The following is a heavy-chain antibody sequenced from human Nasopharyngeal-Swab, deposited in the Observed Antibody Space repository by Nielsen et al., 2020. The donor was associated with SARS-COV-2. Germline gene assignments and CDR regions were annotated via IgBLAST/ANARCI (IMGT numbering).Heavy chain of an antibody. D-gene: IGHD6-13*01. CDR3: ARSHSSSWDY. Sequence: GESLKISCAASGFTFSSYAMSWVRQAPGKGLEWVSSISSSSSYIYYADSVKGRFTISRDNAKNSLYLQMNSLRAEDSAVYYCARSHSSSWDYWGQGTLVTVSS. CDR2: ISSSSSYI. V-gene: IGHV3-21*01. J-gene: IGHJ4*02. CDR1: GFTFSSYA.